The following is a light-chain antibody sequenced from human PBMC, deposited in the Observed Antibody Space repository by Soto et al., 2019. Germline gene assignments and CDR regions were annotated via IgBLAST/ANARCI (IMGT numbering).Light chain of an antibody. J-gene: IGKJ1*01. V-gene: IGKV4-1*01. CDR3: QQYYSTPPT. CDR2: WAS. Sequence: DIVMTQSPDSLAVSLGERATINCKSSQSVLYSSNNRNYLAWYQQKPGQPPKLLIYWASTRESGVPDRFSGSGSETDFTLTTSSQQAEDVAVYYCQQYYSTPPTFGQGTKVEIK. CDR1: QSVLYSSNNRNY.